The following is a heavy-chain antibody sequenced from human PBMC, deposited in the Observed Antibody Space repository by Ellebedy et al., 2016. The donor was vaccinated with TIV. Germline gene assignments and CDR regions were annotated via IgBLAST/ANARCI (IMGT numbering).Heavy chain of an antibody. Sequence: GESLKISXAASGFLVSDNYINWVRQAPGKGLEWVSVIYGDYSTVYADSVKGRFTISRQNSENTVYLEMNSLRPKDTAVYYCTRDRPGGGHVFDLWGQGTRVTVSS. J-gene: IGHJ3*01. CDR3: TRDRPGGGHVFDL. CDR1: GFLVSDNY. D-gene: IGHD2-15*01. CDR2: IYGDYST. V-gene: IGHV3-53*04.